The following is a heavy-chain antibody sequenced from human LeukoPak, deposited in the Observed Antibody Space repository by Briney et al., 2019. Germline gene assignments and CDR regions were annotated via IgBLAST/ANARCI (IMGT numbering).Heavy chain of an antibody. CDR2: ISESGGTT. Sequence: PGRSLRLSCAASGFTFSTYAMSWVRQAPGKGLEWVSVISESGGTTYYADSVKGRFTISRDNYKNTVYIEMNSLRAEDTAVYHCAKGMTTDDVAFDIWGQGTMVTVSS. D-gene: IGHD4-17*01. J-gene: IGHJ3*02. CDR1: GFTFSTYA. CDR3: AKGMTTDDVAFDI. V-gene: IGHV3-23*01.